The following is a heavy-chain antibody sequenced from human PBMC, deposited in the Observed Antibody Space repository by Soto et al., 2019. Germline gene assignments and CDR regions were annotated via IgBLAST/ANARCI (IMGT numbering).Heavy chain of an antibody. Sequence: EVQLLESGGGLVQPGGYLRLSCAASGFTFSSYRMHWFRQAPGKGLVWVSRINHDGGTTTYADSVKGRFTISSDNAKNTLYLQMKSLRAEDTAVYYCVRTSSTWYVSFDYWGQGTLVTV. CDR3: VRTSSTWYVSFDY. V-gene: IGHV3-74*01. D-gene: IGHD6-13*01. J-gene: IGHJ4*02. CDR1: GFTFSSYR. CDR2: INHDGGTT.